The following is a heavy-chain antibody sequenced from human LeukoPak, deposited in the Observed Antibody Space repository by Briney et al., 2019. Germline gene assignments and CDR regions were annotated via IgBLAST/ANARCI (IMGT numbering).Heavy chain of an antibody. D-gene: IGHD2-15*01. CDR3: ARQSGWSVVAAQNWFDP. CDR1: GYSLTSYW. CDR2: IYPGDSDT. Sequence: GESLKISCKGSGYSLTSYWIGWVRQMPGKGLEWMGIIYPGDSDTRYSPSFQGQVTISADKSISTAYLQWSSLKASDTAMYYCARQSGWSVVAAQNWFDPWGQGTLVTVSS. J-gene: IGHJ5*02. V-gene: IGHV5-51*01.